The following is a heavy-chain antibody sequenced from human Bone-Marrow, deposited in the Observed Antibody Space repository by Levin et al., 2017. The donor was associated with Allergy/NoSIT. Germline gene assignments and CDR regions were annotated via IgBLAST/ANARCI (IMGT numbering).Heavy chain of an antibody. CDR2: IKQDGSEK. CDR3: ARDHPPLTAAGIDY. D-gene: IGHD6-13*01. J-gene: IGHJ4*02. Sequence: GGSLRLSCAASGFTFSSYWMSWVRQAPGKGLEWVANIKQDGSEKYYVDSVKGRFTISRDNAKNSLYLQMNSLRAEDTAVYYCARDHPPLTAAGIDYWGQGTLVTVSS. CDR1: GFTFSSYW. V-gene: IGHV3-7*01.